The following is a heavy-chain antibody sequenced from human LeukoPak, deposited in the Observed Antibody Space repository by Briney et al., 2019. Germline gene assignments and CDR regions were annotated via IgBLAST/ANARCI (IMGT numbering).Heavy chain of an antibody. J-gene: IGHJ4*02. V-gene: IGHV3-23*01. CDR2: ISGSSGST. Sequence: GGSLRLSCAASGFTFSSYAMSWVRQAPGKGLDWVSAISGSSGSTYYADSVKGLFTISRDNSKNTLYLQMNSLRAEDTAVYYCAKYYATGTTRPYYFDYWGQGTLVTVSS. CDR1: GFTFSSYA. CDR3: AKYYATGTTRPYYFDY. D-gene: IGHD1-1*01.